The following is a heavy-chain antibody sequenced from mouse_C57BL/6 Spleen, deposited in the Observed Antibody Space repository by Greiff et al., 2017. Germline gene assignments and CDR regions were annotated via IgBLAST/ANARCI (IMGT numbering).Heavy chain of an antibody. D-gene: IGHD1-1*01. V-gene: IGHV1-59*01. CDR3: ARQFYYGSSNYFDY. Sequence: VQLQQPGAELVRPGTSVKLSCKASSYTFTSYWMHWVKQRPGQGLEWIGVIDPSDSYTNYNQKFKGKATLTVDTSSSTAYMQLSSLTSEDSAVYYCARQFYYGSSNYFDYWGQGTTLTVSS. CDR1: SYTFTSYW. J-gene: IGHJ2*01. CDR2: IDPSDSYT.